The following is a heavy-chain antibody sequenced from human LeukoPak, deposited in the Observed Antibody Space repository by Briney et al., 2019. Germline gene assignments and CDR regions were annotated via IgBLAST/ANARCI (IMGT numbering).Heavy chain of an antibody. D-gene: IGHD2-15*01. Sequence: ASVKVSCKASGYTFTRYYLHWVRQAPGQGLEWMGWINPASGGTNYAQNFQGRVTMTRDTSISTVYMELSGLRSEDTVVYYCARDLLVVASMGSDSWGQGTLVTVSS. J-gene: IGHJ4*02. CDR2: INPASGGT. CDR1: GYTFTRYY. CDR3: ARDLLVVASMGSDS. V-gene: IGHV1-2*02.